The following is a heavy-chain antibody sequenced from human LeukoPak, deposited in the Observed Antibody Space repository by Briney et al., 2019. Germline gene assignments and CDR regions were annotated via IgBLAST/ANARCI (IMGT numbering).Heavy chain of an antibody. CDR3: AKSLRYCSSTSCSQGGFDY. D-gene: IGHD2-2*01. V-gene: IGHV3-23*01. Sequence: GGSLRLSCAASGFTFSSYAMSWVRQAPGKGLEWVSATSGSGGSTYYADSVKGRFTISRDNSKNTLYLQMNSLRAEDTAVYYCAKSLRYCSSTSCSQGGFDYWGQGTLVTVSS. CDR2: TSGSGGST. J-gene: IGHJ4*02. CDR1: GFTFSSYA.